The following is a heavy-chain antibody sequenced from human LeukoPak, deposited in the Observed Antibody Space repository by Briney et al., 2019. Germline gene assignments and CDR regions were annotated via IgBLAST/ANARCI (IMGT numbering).Heavy chain of an antibody. CDR3: ARDIYDTSGLYYFDF. D-gene: IGHD3-22*01. CDR2: VWYDGSNK. J-gene: IGHJ4*02. CDR1: GFTFSTYW. V-gene: IGHV3-33*08. Sequence: GGSLSLSCAASGFTFSTYWMSWVRQAPGKGLEWVANVWYDGSNKYYADSVKGRFTISRDNSKNTLYLQMNSLRAEDTAFYYCARDIYDTSGLYYFDFWGQGTLVTVSS.